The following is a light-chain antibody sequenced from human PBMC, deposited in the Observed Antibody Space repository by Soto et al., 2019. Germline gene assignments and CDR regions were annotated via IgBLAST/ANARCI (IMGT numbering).Light chain of an antibody. J-gene: IGKJ2*01. V-gene: IGKV3-20*01. CDR3: QQYGSSPVT. Sequence: EIVLTQSPGTLSLSPGERATLSCRASQSVRSNYLAWYQQKPGQAPRLLIYDASSRATGIPDTFTGSGSGTDFTLTISRLEPEDFVIYYCQQYGSSPVTFGQGTKLEIK. CDR2: DAS. CDR1: QSVRSNY.